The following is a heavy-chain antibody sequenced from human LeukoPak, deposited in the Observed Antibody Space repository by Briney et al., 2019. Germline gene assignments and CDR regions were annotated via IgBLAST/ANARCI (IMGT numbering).Heavy chain of an antibody. CDR2: IYSGANTYYGTT. CDR1: GFTVSSNY. V-gene: IGHV3-53*05. D-gene: IGHD3-22*01. Sequence: PGGSLRLSCAASGFTVSSNYMSWVRQAPGKGLEWVSVIYSGANTYYGTTYYADSVKGRFSGSRDSSENTVFLQMNGLRADDSAVYYCASSYYFESSGYHRPPEYWGQGTLVTVSS. CDR3: ASSYYFESSGYHRPPEY. J-gene: IGHJ4*02.